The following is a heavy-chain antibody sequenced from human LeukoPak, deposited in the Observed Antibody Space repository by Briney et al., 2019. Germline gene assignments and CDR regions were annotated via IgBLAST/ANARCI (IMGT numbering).Heavy chain of an antibody. CDR1: GGTFSSYA. D-gene: IGHD3-22*01. V-gene: IGHV1-69*04. CDR3: ACYYDSSGYYYGGRAFDI. Sequence: SVKVSCKASGGTFSSYAISWVRQAPGQGLEWMGRIIPILGIANYAQKFQGRVTITADKSTGTAYMELSSLRSEDTAVYYCACYYDSSGYYYGGRAFDIWGQGTMVTVSS. J-gene: IGHJ3*02. CDR2: IIPILGIA.